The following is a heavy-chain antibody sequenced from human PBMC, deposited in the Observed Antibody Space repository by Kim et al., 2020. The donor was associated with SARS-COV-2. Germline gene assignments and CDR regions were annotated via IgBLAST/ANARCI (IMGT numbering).Heavy chain of an antibody. CDR2: MNPNSGNT. J-gene: IGHJ6*02. CDR3: ARWEQWLFYYYGMDV. Sequence: ASVKVSCKASGYTFTSYDINWVRQATGQGLEWMGWMNPNSGNTGYAQKFQGRVTMTRNTSISTAYMELSSLRSEDTAVYYCARWEQWLFYYYGMDVWCQGTTVTVSS. D-gene: IGHD6-19*01. CDR1: GYTFTSYD. V-gene: IGHV1-8*01.